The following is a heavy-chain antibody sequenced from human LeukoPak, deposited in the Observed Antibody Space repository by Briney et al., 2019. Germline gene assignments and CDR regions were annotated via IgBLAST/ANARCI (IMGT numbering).Heavy chain of an antibody. CDR3: ARVAYYYDSSGYYSDYYYYYMDV. J-gene: IGHJ6*03. CDR1: GGSISSYY. D-gene: IGHD3-22*01. V-gene: IGHV4-4*07. Sequence: SETLSLTCTVSGGSISSYYWSWIRQPAGKGLEWIGRIYTSGSTNYNPSLKSRVTMSVDTSKNQFSLKLSSVTAADTAVYYCARVAYYYDSSGYYSDYYYYYMDVWGKGTTVTVSS. CDR2: IYTSGST.